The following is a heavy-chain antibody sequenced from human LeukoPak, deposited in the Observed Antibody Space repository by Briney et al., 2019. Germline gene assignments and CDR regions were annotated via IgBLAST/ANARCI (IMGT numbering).Heavy chain of an antibody. CDR3: VRRPVNFVGSGSPFDS. Sequence: PSETLSLTCTVSGDSFTAYYWNWIRQPPGTGPEWLGHIFHSGSTSYNPPLKGRVTMSIDASKNQFSLSLRSVTAADTAVYYCVRRPVNFVGSGSPFDSWGQGTLVSVSS. D-gene: IGHD3-10*01. CDR2: IFHSGST. V-gene: IGHV4-59*08. CDR1: GDSFTAYY. J-gene: IGHJ4*02.